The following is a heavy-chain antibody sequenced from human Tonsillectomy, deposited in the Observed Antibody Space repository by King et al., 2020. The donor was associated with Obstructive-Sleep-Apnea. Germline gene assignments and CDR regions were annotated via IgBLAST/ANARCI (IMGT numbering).Heavy chain of an antibody. J-gene: IGHJ4*02. D-gene: IGHD1-20*01. V-gene: IGHV3-30*04. Sequence: VQLVESGGGVVQPGRSLRLSCAASGFSFSSYAMHWVRQAPGKGLEWLAVIAYDGSNKYYADSVKGRFTISRDNSKNTLYLQRNNRRAEDTAVYYCARPYNWNDQAPFDYWGQGTLVTVSS. CDR1: GFSFSSYA. CDR2: IAYDGSNK. CDR3: ARPYNWNDQAPFDY.